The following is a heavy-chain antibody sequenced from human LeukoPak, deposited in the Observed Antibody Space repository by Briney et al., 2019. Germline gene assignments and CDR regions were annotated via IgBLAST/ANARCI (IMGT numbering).Heavy chain of an antibody. CDR1: GFTFSDYW. CDR3: ARWLELMRNFDW. D-gene: IGHD5-24*01. V-gene: IGHV3-7*01. CDR2: IKQDGSEK. Sequence: GGSLRLSCVGSGFTFSDYWVSWVRQAPGKGLEWVANIKQDGSEKDYVDALKGRFTISKDNAKNSLYLQMNSLRAEDTAVYYCARWLELMRNFDWWGQGTLVTVSS. J-gene: IGHJ4*02.